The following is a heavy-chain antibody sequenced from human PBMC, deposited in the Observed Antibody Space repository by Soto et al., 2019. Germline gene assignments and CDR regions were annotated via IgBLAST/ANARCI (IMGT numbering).Heavy chain of an antibody. D-gene: IGHD5-12*01. J-gene: IGHJ4*02. V-gene: IGHV3-23*01. CDR3: ALRGYSGYDYGAPYFDY. CDR2: ISGSGGST. CDR1: GFTFSSYA. Sequence: EVQLLESGGGLVQPGGSLRLSCEASGFTFSSYAMSWVRQAPGKGLEWVSAISGSGGSTYYADSVKGRFTISRDNSKNTLYLQMNSLRAEDTAVYYCALRGYSGYDYGAPYFDYWGQGTLVTVSS.